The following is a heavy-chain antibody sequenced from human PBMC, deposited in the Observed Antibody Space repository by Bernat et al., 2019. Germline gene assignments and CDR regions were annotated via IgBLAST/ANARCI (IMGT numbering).Heavy chain of an antibody. CDR2: IGPNGNGP. J-gene: IGHJ4*02. CDR1: GFTFSSYS. V-gene: IGHV3-64D*06. CDR3: VKDLHTDVDY. Sequence: ELQLVESGGGWVQPGGSLRLSCSDFGFTFSSYSMYWVRQAPGKGLEYVSGIGPNGNGPYYVDSVKGRFTISRDNSKDTLYLQMSSLRVEDTAVYYCVKDLHTDVDYWGQGIAVTVPS. D-gene: IGHD5-18*01.